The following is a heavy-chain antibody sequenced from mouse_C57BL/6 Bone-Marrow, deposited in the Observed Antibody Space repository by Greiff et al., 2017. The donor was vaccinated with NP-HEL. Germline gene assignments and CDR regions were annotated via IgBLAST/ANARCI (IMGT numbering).Heavy chain of an antibody. CDR2: IYPGNSDT. D-gene: IGHD1-1*01. J-gene: IGHJ3*01. CDR1: GYTFTSYW. CDR3: TKTVIYYYGSSWFAY. Sequence: VHVKQSGTVLARPGASVKMSCKTSGYTFTSYWMHWVKQRPGQGLEWIGAIYPGNSDTSYNQKFKGKAKLTAVTSASTAYMELSSLTNEDSAVYYCTKTVIYYYGSSWFAYWGQGTLVTVSA. V-gene: IGHV1-5*01.